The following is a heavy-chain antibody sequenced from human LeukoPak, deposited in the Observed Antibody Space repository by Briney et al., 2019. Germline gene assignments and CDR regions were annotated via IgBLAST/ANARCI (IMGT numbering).Heavy chain of an antibody. CDR2: IKEDESAK. J-gene: IGHJ4*02. D-gene: IGHD1-26*01. V-gene: IGHV3-7*01. CDR3: ARDVGGSLGY. CDR1: GFTFRSYW. Sequence: GGSLRLSCAASGFTFRSYWMAWVRQAPGKGLEWVANIKEDESAKHQADSVKGRFTISRDNAQNSVYLQMSSLRGEDTAVYYCARDVGGSLGYWGQGTLVTVSS.